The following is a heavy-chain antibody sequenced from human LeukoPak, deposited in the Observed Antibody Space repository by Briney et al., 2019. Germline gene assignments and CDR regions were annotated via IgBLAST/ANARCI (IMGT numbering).Heavy chain of an antibody. V-gene: IGHV3-30*18. D-gene: IGHD3-3*01. J-gene: IGHJ4*02. Sequence: PGRSLRLSCAASGFTFSSYGMHWVRQAPGKGLEWVAVIWYGGSNKYYADSVKGRFTISRDNSKNTLYLQMNSLRAEDTAVYYCAKDQSDFWSGAFDYWGQGTLVTVSS. CDR2: IWYGGSNK. CDR3: AKDQSDFWSGAFDY. CDR1: GFTFSSYG.